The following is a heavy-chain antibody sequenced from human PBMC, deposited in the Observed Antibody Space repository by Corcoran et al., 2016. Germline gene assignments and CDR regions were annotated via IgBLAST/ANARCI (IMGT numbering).Heavy chain of an antibody. J-gene: IGHJ4*02. D-gene: IGHD6-13*01. CDR1: GFNFKNAW. Sequence: EAQLVESGGGLVEPGGSLRLSCAASGFNFKNAWMNWVRQAPGKGLEWVGRIKSKSDGGTTDYAAPGKGRVTIARDNTKNTLLMQRNSLKTEETAVYYGITERPRGSWYVDYFDYWGQGTMVTVSS. CDR2: IKSKSDGGTT. V-gene: IGHV3-15*07. CDR3: ITERPRGSWYVDYFDY.